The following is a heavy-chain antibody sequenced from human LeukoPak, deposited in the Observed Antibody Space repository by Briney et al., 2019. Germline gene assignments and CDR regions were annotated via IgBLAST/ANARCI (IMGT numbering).Heavy chain of an antibody. Sequence: GASVKVSCKASGYTFRSYGVSWIRQAPGQGLEWMGSISIYNGNTKYAENFQGRVTMTTDTSTSTAYMELSLRSDDTAMYYCARDQYDSVWGSYRPHFDFWGQGTLVTVSS. D-gene: IGHD3-16*02. CDR3: ARDQYDSVWGSYRPHFDF. J-gene: IGHJ4*02. CDR1: GYTFRSYG. CDR2: ISIYNGNT. V-gene: IGHV1-18*01.